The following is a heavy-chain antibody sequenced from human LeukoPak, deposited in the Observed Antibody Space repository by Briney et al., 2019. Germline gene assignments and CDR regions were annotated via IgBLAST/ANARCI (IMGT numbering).Heavy chain of an antibody. CDR2: INSDGSST. CDR3: ARAGYSSGIDY. CDR1: GFTFSSYW. J-gene: IGHJ4*02. Sequence: PGGSLRLFCAASGFTFSSYWMHWVRQAPGKGLVWVSRINSDGSSTSYADSVKGRFTISRDNAKNTLYLQMNSLRAEDTAVYYCARAGYSSGIDYWGQGTLVTVSS. D-gene: IGHD6-19*01. V-gene: IGHV3-74*01.